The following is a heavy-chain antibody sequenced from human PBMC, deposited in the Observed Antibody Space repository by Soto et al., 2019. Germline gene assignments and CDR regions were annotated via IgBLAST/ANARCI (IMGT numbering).Heavy chain of an antibody. V-gene: IGHV3-21*01. Sequence: PGGSLRLSCAASGFNFNSYTINWVRQAPGKRLEWLSSISSSGYIFSTDSVRGRFTISRDNAKNSVYLQINSLRAEDTAVYFCARECSRGNCIPGMEVWGQGTTVTVSS. CDR3: ARECSRGNCIPGMEV. CDR2: ISSSGYI. CDR1: GFNFNSYT. J-gene: IGHJ6*02. D-gene: IGHD2-21*01.